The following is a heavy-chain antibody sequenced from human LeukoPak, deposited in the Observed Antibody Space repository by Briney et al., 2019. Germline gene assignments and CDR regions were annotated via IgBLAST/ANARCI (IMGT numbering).Heavy chain of an antibody. D-gene: IGHD6-13*01. J-gene: IGHJ4*02. Sequence: GGSLRLSCAASGFTFSNAWMNWVRQAPGKGLEWVGRIKSKTDGGTTDYAAPVKGRFTISRDNSKNTLYLQMNSLRAEDTAVYYCAKDLGIAAAGKPFPFDNWGQGTLLTVSS. CDR2: IKSKTDGGTT. CDR3: AKDLGIAAAGKPFPFDN. CDR1: GFTFSNAW. V-gene: IGHV3-15*07.